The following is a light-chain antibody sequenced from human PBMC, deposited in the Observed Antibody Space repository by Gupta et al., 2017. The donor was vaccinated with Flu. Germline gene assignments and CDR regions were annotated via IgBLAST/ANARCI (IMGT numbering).Light chain of an antibody. CDR3: HHYLNSQV. J-gene: IGKJ1*01. Sequence: EIVLTQSPGTLSLSPGERATLSCRASQTVSSTYLAWYQQKPGQAPRLLIYGASNRATDIPDRFDGSGEGTDFTLTSSRREPGDSAIYYVHHYLNSQVFGQGTKVEIK. V-gene: IGKV3-20*01. CDR1: QTVSSTY. CDR2: GAS.